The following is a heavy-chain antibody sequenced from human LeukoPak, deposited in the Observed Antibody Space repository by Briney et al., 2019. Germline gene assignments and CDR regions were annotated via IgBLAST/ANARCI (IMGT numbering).Heavy chain of an antibody. J-gene: IGHJ3*02. D-gene: IGHD3-22*01. Sequence: SETLSLTCTVSGDSISSGGYYWSWIRQHPGKGLEWIGYIYYNGNTYYNPSPKSRLTISGDTSKNQFSLKLSSVTAADTAVYYCVRNFDSYNAFDIWGQGTMVTVSS. CDR2: IYYNGNT. CDR3: VRNFDSYNAFDI. V-gene: IGHV4-31*03. CDR1: GDSISSGGYY.